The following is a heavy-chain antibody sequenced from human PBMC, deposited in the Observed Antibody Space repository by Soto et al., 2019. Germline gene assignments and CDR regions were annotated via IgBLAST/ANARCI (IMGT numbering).Heavy chain of an antibody. CDR1: GFTFSSYA. D-gene: IGHD3-22*01. V-gene: IGHV3-23*01. CDR3: AKDLLPPPDSSGYYDY. CDR2: ISGSGGST. Sequence: GGSLRLSCAASGFTFSSYAMSWVRQAPGKGLEWVSAISGSGGSTYYADSVKGRFTISRDNSKNTRFLQMNSLRAEDTAVYYCAKDLLPPPDSSGYYDYWGQGTLVTVSS. J-gene: IGHJ4*02.